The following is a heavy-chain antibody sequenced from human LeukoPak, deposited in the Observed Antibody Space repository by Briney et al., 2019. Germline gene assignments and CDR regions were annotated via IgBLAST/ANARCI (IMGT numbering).Heavy chain of an antibody. CDR1: GGTFSSYA. D-gene: IGHD1-26*01. V-gene: IGHV1-69*13. CDR3: ARDQSGEWELLSGWWFDP. CDR2: IIPIFGTA. J-gene: IGHJ5*02. Sequence: SVKVSCKASGGTFSSYAISWVRRAPGQGLEWMGGIIPIFGTANYAQKFQGRVTITADESTSTAYMELSSLRSEDTAVYYCARDQSGEWELLSGWWFDPWGQGTLVTVSS.